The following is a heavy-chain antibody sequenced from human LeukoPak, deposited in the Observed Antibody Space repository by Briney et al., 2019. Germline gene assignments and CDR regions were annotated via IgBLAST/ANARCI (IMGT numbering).Heavy chain of an antibody. J-gene: IGHJ3*02. CDR2: INAGNGNT. Sequence: GASVKVSCKASGYTFTSYAMHWVRQAPGQRLEWMGWINAGNGNTKYSQKFQGRVTITRDTSASTAYMELSSLRSEDTAVYYCARAEHDYGDYRRAAFDIWGQGTMVTVSS. V-gene: IGHV1-3*01. CDR1: GYTFTSYA. CDR3: ARAEHDYGDYRRAAFDI. D-gene: IGHD4-17*01.